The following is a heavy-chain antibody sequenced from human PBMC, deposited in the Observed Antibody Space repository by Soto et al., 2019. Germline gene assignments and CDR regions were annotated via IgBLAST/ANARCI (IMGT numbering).Heavy chain of an antibody. Sequence: QVQLVQSGAEVKKPGASVKVSCKVSGSTLNEVAMHWVRQAPGKGLEWLGGFDPDEAETIYAQHFQGRVTMTEDTSTDTVYMELSSLRSEDTDLYFCTSYHGDYNFDHWGQGTLVTVSS. J-gene: IGHJ5*02. V-gene: IGHV1-24*01. D-gene: IGHD4-17*01. CDR1: GSTLNEVA. CDR2: FDPDEAET. CDR3: TSYHGDYNFDH.